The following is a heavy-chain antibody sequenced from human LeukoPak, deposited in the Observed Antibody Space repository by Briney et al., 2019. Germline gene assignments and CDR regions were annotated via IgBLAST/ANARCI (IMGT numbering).Heavy chain of an antibody. CDR1: GFTFSSYS. V-gene: IGHV3-21*01. Sequence: GGSLRLSCAASGFTFSSYSMNWVRQAPGKGLEWVSSISSSSSYIYYADSVKGRFTISRDNAKNSLYLQMNSLRAEDTAVYYCARDTYIAAAAPDDAFDIWGQGTMVTVSS. CDR3: ARDTYIAAAAPDDAFDI. J-gene: IGHJ3*02. D-gene: IGHD6-13*01. CDR2: ISSSSSYI.